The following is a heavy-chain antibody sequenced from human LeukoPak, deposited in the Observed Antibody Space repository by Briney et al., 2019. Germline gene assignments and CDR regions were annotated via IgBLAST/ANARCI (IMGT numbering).Heavy chain of an antibody. D-gene: IGHD6-6*01. CDR3: AKDPRGSSSSVRYYYYYMDV. Sequence: PGGSLRLSCAASGFTFSSYAMTWVRQAPGKGLEWVSSISGSGGSTYYADSVKGRFTISRDNSKNTLYLQINSLRAEDTAVYYCAKDPRGSSSSVRYYYYYMDVWGKGTTVTVSS. CDR2: ISGSGGST. CDR1: GFTFSSYA. J-gene: IGHJ6*03. V-gene: IGHV3-23*01.